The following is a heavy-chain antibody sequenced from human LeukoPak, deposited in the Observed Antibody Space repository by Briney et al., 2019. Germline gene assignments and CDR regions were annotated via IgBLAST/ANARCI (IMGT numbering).Heavy chain of an antibody. CDR2: IIPILGIA. V-gene: IGHV1-69*04. Sequence: VASVKVSCKASGGTFSSYAISRVRQAPGQGLEWMGRIIPILGIANYAQKFQGRVTITADKSTSTAYMELSSLRSEDTAVYYCAREGDDYGDYWGQGTLVTVSS. D-gene: IGHD3-16*01. CDR1: GGTFSSYA. CDR3: AREGDDYGDY. J-gene: IGHJ4*02.